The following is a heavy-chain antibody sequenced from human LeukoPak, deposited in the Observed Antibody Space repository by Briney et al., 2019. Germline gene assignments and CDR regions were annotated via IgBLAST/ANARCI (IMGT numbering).Heavy chain of an antibody. CDR3: ATGSGYSYDFDY. D-gene: IGHD5-18*01. J-gene: IGHJ4*02. CDR2: FDPEDGET. Sequence: ASVKVSCKVSGYTLTELSMHLVRQAPGKGLGWMGGFDPEDGETIYAQKFQGRVTMTEDTSTDTAYMELSSLRSEDTAVYYCATGSGYSYDFDYWGQGTLVTVSS. V-gene: IGHV1-24*01. CDR1: GYTLTELS.